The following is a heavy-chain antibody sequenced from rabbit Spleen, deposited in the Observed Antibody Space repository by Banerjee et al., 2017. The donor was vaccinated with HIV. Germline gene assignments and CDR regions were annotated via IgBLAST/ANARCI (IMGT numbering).Heavy chain of an antibody. V-gene: IGHV1S40*01. J-gene: IGHJ4*01. CDR2: IYTGNDKT. CDR3: ARDAGTGDYIDVYFSL. D-gene: IGHD8-1*01. Sequence: QSLEESGGDLVKPGASLTLTCTASGIDFSSYYYFMCWVRQAPVKGLEWIGCIYTGNDKTYYASWAKGRFTISKSSSTTVTLQMTSLTAADTATYFCARDAGTGDYIDVYFSLWGPGTLVTVS. CDR1: GIDFSSYYY.